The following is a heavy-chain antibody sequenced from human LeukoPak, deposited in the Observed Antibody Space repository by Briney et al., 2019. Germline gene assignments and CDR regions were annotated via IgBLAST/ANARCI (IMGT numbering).Heavy chain of an antibody. CDR1: GDTISSNTYH. Sequence: SETLSLTCTVSGDTISSNTYHWGWIRRPPGKGLEWIGTISYSGSTYYTPSVKGRVTISVDTSKHHFSLKLSSVTAADTAVYYCVRLGYCVASKTSYEGCHYHYMDVWGKGTTVTVS. J-gene: IGHJ6*03. CDR2: ISYSGST. CDR3: VRLGYCVASKTSYEGCHYHYMDV. D-gene: IGHD2-15*01. V-gene: IGHV4-39*02.